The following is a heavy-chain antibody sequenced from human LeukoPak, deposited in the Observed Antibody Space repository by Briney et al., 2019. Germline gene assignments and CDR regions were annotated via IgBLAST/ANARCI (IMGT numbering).Heavy chain of an antibody. CDR1: GFTFSSYW. Sequence: GGSLRLSCAASGFTFSSYWMSWVRQAPGKGLEWVANIKQDGSEKYYVDSVKGRITISRDNAKNSLYLQMNSLRAEDTAVYYCARDDYVWGSYRLIDYWGQGTLVTVSS. J-gene: IGHJ4*02. CDR2: IKQDGSEK. V-gene: IGHV3-7*01. CDR3: ARDDYVWGSYRLIDY. D-gene: IGHD3-16*02.